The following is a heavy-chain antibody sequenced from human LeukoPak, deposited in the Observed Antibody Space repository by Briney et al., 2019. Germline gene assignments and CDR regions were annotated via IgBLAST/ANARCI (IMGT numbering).Heavy chain of an antibody. CDR1: GGSISSGGYS. CDR2: IYHSGST. J-gene: IGHJ3*02. CDR3: ARQLDYGDAFDI. D-gene: IGHD1-1*01. Sequence: SQTLSLTCAVSGGSISSGGYSWSWIRQPPGKGLEWIGYIYHSGSTYYNPSLKSRVTISVDTSKNQFSLKLSSVTAADTAVYYCARQLDYGDAFDIWGQGTMVTVSS. V-gene: IGHV4-30-2*01.